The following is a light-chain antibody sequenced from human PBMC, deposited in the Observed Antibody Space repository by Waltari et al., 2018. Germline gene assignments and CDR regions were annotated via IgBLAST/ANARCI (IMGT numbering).Light chain of an antibody. CDR2: AAS. Sequence: DIQMTQSPSSLSASVGDRVTITCRASQSVTNYLNWYQQKPGKAPKLLIYAASTWQSGVPSRFSGTGSGTDFTLTISSLQREDFATYYCQETYSTVPTFGQGTKLEIK. V-gene: IGKV1-39*01. J-gene: IGKJ2*01. CDR1: QSVTNY. CDR3: QETYSTVPT.